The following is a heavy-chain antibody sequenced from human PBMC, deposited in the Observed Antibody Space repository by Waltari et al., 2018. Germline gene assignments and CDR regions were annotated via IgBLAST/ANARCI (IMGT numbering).Heavy chain of an antibody. V-gene: IGHV4-34*01. CDR1: GGSFSGYY. D-gene: IGHD3-3*01. J-gene: IGHJ5*02. Sequence: LSLTCAVYGGSFSGYYWSWIRQPPGKGLEWIGEINHSGSTNYNPSLKSRVTISVDTSKNQFSLKLSSVTAADTAVYYCARHHFLESLLFFPNWFDPWGQGTLVTVSS. CDR3: ARHHFLESLLFFPNWFDP. CDR2: INHSGST.